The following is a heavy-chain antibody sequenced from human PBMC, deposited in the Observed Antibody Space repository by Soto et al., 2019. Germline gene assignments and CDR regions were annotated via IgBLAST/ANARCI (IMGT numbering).Heavy chain of an antibody. J-gene: IGHJ5*02. D-gene: IGHD5-12*01. CDR1: GGTFSSYT. Sequence: QVQLVQSGAEVKKPGSSVKVSCKASGGTFSSYTISWVRQAPGQGLEWMGRIIPILGIANYAQKFQGRVTITAAKSTSTAYMELSSLRSEDTAVYYGARAGVVATVGFDPWGQGTLVTVSS. CDR3: ARAGVVATVGFDP. CDR2: IIPILGIA. V-gene: IGHV1-69*02.